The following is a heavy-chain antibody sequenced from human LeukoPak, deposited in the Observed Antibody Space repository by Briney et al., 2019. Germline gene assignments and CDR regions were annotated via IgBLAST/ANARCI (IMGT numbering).Heavy chain of an antibody. CDR3: ARGGSYHPADY. J-gene: IGHJ4*02. Sequence: GASVKVSCKASGYTFTSYSFTNYYMHWVRQAPGQGLEWMGWISGYNGNTKYAQKFQGRVTMTTDTSTSKTYMDLRSLRIDDTAVYYCARGGSYHPADYWGQGTLVTVSS. CDR2: ISGYNGNT. CDR1: GYTFTSYS. D-gene: IGHD1-26*01. V-gene: IGHV1-18*04.